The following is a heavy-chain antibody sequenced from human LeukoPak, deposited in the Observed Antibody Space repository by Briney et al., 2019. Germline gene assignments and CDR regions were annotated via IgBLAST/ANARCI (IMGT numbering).Heavy chain of an antibody. CDR1: GFTFSSYA. CDR3: VRRGRYCGSSNCYVGY. J-gene: IGHJ4*02. D-gene: IGHD2-2*01. Sequence: PGRSLRLSCAASGFTFSSYAMHWVRQAPGKGLEWVAVISYDGSNKYYADSVKGRFTISRDNSKNTLYLQMNSLRAEDTAIYYCVRRGRYCGSSNCYVGYWGQGTLVTVSS. V-gene: IGHV3-30-3*01. CDR2: ISYDGSNK.